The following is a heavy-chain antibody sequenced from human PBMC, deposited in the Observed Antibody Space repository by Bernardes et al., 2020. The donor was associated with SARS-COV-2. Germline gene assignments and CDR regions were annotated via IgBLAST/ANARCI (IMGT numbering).Heavy chain of an antibody. V-gene: IGHV4-59*01. CDR2: VYYMGST. J-gene: IGHJ4*02. D-gene: IGHD3-10*01. CDR1: GGSISGYY. CDR3: ARVAYYGSGSYYRLLSFAH. Sequence: SETLSLTCTVSGGSISGYYWNWIRQPPGKGLEWIGYVYYMGSTNYNPSLKSRVTISVDTSKNQFSLRLSSVTAADTAVYYCARVAYYGSGSYYRLLSFAHWGQGILVTVSS.